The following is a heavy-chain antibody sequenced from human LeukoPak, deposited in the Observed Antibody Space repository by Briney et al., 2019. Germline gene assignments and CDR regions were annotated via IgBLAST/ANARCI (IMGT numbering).Heavy chain of an antibody. CDR3: ARDKPYYYGSGSYLARGRYFDY. J-gene: IGHJ4*02. CDR2: ISSSSSYI. Sequence: PGGSLRLSCAASGFTFSSYSMNWVRQAPGKGLEWVSSISSSSSYIYYADSVKGRFTIPRDNAKNSLYLQMNSLRAEDTAVYYCARDKPYYYGSGSYLARGRYFDYWGQGTLVTVSS. D-gene: IGHD3-10*01. CDR1: GFTFSSYS. V-gene: IGHV3-21*01.